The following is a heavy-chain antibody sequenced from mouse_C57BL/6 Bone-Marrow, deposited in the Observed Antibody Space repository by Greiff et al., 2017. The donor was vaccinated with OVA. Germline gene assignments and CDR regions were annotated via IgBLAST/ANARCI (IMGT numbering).Heavy chain of an antibody. J-gene: IGHJ2*01. D-gene: IGHD3-2*02. V-gene: IGHV5-6*01. CDR2: ISSGGSYT. CDR3: ARRTAQATDYFDY. CDR1: GFTFSSYG. Sequence: EVKLMESGGDLVKPGGSLKLSCAASGFTFSSYGMSWVRQTPDKRLEWVATISSGGSYTYYPDSVKGRFTISRDNAKNTLYLQMSSLKSEDTAMYYCARRTAQATDYFDYWGQGTTLTVSS.